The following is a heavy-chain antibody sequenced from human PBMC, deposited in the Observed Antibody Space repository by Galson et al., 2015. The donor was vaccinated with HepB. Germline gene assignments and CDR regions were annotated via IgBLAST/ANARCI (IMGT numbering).Heavy chain of an antibody. CDR1: GFSFNSYD. Sequence: SLRLSCAASGFSFNSYDMHWVRQAPDMGLEWVAGISYDGRNKYHADSVKGRITISRENSKNALYLQMINLRVEDTALYYCVRGKLIRGFVVAEDDCWGQGTLVTVSP. V-gene: IGHV3-30*04. CDR2: ISYDGRNK. CDR3: VRGKLIRGFVVAEDDC. D-gene: IGHD2-15*01. J-gene: IGHJ4*02.